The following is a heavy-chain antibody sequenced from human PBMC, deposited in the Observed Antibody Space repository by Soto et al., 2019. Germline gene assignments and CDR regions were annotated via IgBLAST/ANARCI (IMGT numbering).Heavy chain of an antibody. V-gene: IGHV1-2*02. CDR2: INPNSGGT. Sequence: QVQLVQSGAEVKKPGASVKVSCKASGFTFSAYYIYWVRQAPGQGLEWIGWINPNSGGTNNAQKCQGRVTMTRDTSTSTVYMELSALIPAETAVYYCARSLLDEYSSSWRSAYYGMDVWGQGTTVTVSS. D-gene: IGHD6-13*01. J-gene: IGHJ6*02. CDR1: GFTFSAYY. CDR3: ARSLLDEYSSSWRSAYYGMDV.